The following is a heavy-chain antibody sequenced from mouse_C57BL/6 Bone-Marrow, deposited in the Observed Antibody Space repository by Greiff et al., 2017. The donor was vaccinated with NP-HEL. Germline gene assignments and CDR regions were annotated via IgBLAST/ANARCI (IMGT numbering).Heavy chain of an antibody. CDR1: GFTFSSYG. CDR2: ISSGGSYT. CDR3: AGPYDYDVAWFAY. J-gene: IGHJ3*01. V-gene: IGHV5-6*01. Sequence: EVQRVESGGDLVKPGGSLKLSCAASGFTFSSYGMSWVRQTPDKRLEWVATISSGGSYTYYPDSVKGRFTISRDNAKNTLYLQMSSLKSEDTAMYYCAGPYDYDVAWFAYRGQGTLVTVSA. D-gene: IGHD2-4*01.